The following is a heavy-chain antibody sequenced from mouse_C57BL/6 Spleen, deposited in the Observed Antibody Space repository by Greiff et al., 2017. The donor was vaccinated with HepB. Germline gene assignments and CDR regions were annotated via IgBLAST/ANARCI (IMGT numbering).Heavy chain of an antibody. CDR3: ASEWNYYGSSYDYAMDY. J-gene: IGHJ4*01. CDR1: GYTFTSYW. Sequence: QVQLQQSGAELVKPGASVKMSCKASGYTFTSYWITWVKQRPGQGLEWIGDIYPGSGSTNYNEKFKSKATLTVDTSSSTAYMQLSSLTSEDSAVYYCASEWNYYGSSYDYAMDYWGQGTSVTVSS. V-gene: IGHV1-55*01. CDR2: IYPGSGST. D-gene: IGHD1-1*01.